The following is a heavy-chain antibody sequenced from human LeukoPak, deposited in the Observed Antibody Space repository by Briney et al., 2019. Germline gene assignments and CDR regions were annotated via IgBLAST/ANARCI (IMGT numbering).Heavy chain of an antibody. CDR2: IQYDGSKK. CDR1: GFTFSSNG. CDR3: AKDIGSYYDY. J-gene: IGHJ4*02. D-gene: IGHD3-10*01. V-gene: IGHV3-30*02. Sequence: GGSLRLSCVASGFTFSSNGMHWVRQAPGKGLGWVTFIQYDGSKKYYADSVKGRFTISRDNSKNTLYLEMNSLRAEDTAVYYCAKDIGSYYDYWGQGILVTVSS.